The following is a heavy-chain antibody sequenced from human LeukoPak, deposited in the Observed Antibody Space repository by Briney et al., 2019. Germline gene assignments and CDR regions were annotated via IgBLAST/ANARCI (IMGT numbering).Heavy chain of an antibody. D-gene: IGHD3-3*01. CDR3: ARDRNDYDFWSGYSMSYLDY. J-gene: IGHJ4*02. CDR2: IKWNGGST. CDR1: GFTFEDYD. V-gene: IGHV3-20*04. Sequence: GGSLRLSCAASGFTFEDYDMNWVRRAPGKGLEWVSGIKWNGGSTGYADSERGGFTISRDNANNSLYLQMNSLRAEDTSLYYCARDRNDYDFWSGYSMSYLDYWGQGTLVTVSS.